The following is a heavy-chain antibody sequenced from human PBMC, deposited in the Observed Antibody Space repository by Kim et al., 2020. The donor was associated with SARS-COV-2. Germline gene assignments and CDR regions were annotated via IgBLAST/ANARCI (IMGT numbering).Heavy chain of an antibody. CDR2: IKQDGSEK. J-gene: IGHJ3*02. CDR3: ASPLSRWLYDAFDI. CDR1: GFTFSSYW. D-gene: IGHD3-22*01. Sequence: GGSLRLSCAASGFTFSSYWMSWVRQAPGKGLEWLANIKQDGSEKYYVDSVKGRFTISRDNAKNSLYLQMNSLRAEDTAVYYCASPLSRWLYDAFDIWGQGTMVTVSS. V-gene: IGHV3-7*01.